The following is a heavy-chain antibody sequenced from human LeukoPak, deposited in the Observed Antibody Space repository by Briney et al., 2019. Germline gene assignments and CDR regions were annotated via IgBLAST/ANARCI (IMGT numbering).Heavy chain of an antibody. J-gene: IGHJ3*02. D-gene: IGHD5/OR15-5a*01. CDR3: IRGGIRVSGIDAFDI. V-gene: IGHV3-13*01. CDR2: IGIGDDT. Sequence: PGGSLRLSCAASGFTFRDYDMHWVRQVPGRGLEWVSAIGIGDDTHYPGSVKGRFTISRENAKNSLYLQMNTLRDGDTAVYYCIRGGIRVSGIDAFDIWGQGTMVTVSS. CDR1: GFTFRDYD.